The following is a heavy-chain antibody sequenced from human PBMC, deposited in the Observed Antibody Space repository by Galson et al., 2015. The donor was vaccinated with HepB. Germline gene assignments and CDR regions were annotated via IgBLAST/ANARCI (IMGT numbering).Heavy chain of an antibody. Sequence: SLRLSCAASGFTFSNYAMTWVRQAPGKGLEWVSGISGSSGNTYYADSVKGRFTISRDNSKNTLYLQMNSLRAEDTAVYYCAKCARSWGSSSDDYWGQGTLVTVSS. CDR1: GFTFSNYA. V-gene: IGHV3-23*01. CDR2: ISGSSGNT. J-gene: IGHJ4*02. D-gene: IGHD6-13*01. CDR3: AKCARSWGSSSDDY.